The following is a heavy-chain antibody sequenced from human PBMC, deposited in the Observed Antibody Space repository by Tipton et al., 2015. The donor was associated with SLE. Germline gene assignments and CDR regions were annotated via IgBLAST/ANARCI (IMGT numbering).Heavy chain of an antibody. Sequence: QVQLVQSGAEVKKPGSSVKVSCKASGGTFSSYAISWVRQAPGQGLEWMGGIIPIFGTANYAQKFQGRVTMTTDTSTSTAYMELRSLRSDDTAVYYCARVGHSGSYWDYWGQGTLVTVSS. D-gene: IGHD1-26*01. CDR1: GGTFSSYA. V-gene: IGHV1-69*06. J-gene: IGHJ4*02. CDR3: ARVGHSGSYWDY. CDR2: IIPIFGTA.